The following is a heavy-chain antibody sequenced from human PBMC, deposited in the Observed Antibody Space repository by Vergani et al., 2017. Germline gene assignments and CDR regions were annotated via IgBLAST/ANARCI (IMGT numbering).Heavy chain of an antibody. CDR1: FGSLLLFFSS. D-gene: IGHD3-22*01. J-gene: IGHJ2*01. CDR3: ARGLNYYDSSGYIHGYFDL. V-gene: IGHV4-31*03. CDR2: SDYRGST. Sequence: QVQLQESGPGLVQPSQPLSLPFPFSFGSLLLFFSSFLWLLPHPVPCLSSIRYSDYRGSTYYKPSRKSRVTISVDTSKNQFSLKLSSVTAADTAVYYCARGLNYYDSSGYIHGYFDLWGRGTLVTVSS.